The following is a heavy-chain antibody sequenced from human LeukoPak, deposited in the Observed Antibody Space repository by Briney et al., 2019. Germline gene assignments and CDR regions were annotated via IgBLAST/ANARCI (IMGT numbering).Heavy chain of an antibody. J-gene: IGHJ4*02. V-gene: IGHV4-59*08. CDR3: ARHYVFVSGGSSFDY. CDR2: IYYIGNT. CDR1: DGSISGYY. Sequence: PSETLSLTCTVSDGSISGYYWSWIRQPPGMGLEWIAYIYYIGNTNYNPSLQSRVTISVDTSKNQFSLKLNSVTAADTAVYYCARHYVFVSGGSSFDYWGQGILVTVSS. D-gene: IGHD3-16*01.